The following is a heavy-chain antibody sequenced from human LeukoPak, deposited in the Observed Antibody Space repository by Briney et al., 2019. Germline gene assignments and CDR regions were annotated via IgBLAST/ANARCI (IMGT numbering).Heavy chain of an antibody. CDR1: GGSISSSSYY. CDR3: ARAVDYYDSSGWFDP. V-gene: IGHV4-39*07. CDR2: IYYSGST. J-gene: IGHJ5*02. Sequence: SETLSLTCTVSGGSISSSSYYWGWIRQPPGKGLEWIGSIYYSGSTYYNPSLKSRVTISVDRSKNQFSLKLSSVTAADTAVYYCARAVDYYDSSGWFDPWGQGTLVTVSS. D-gene: IGHD3-22*01.